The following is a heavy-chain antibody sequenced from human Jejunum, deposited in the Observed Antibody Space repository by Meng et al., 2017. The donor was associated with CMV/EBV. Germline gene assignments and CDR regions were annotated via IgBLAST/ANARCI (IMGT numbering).Heavy chain of an antibody. CDR3: ARDSYHYGSSTYNWFDP. Sequence: SIRTYWWSWLRPSPGKGLAWIGYIHPSGTTNHNPSLRSRVIMSVDTSNNQFSLKLTSVTAADTAVYYCARDSYHYGSSTYNWFDPWGQGILVTVSS. CDR1: SIRTYW. CDR2: IHPSGTT. V-gene: IGHV4-59*01. D-gene: IGHD3-10*01. J-gene: IGHJ5*02.